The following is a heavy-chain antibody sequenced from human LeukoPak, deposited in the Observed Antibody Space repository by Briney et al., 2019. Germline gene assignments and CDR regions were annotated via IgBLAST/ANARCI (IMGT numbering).Heavy chain of an antibody. D-gene: IGHD5-12*01. Sequence: GGSLRLSCAASGFSFNAYWMAWVRQAPGTGLEWVANINPAGSETFHVDPVQGRFSTSRDHAKNLVYLQMNSLRVEDTAVYYCATFGLVAALDLWGQGTLVTVSS. CDR2: INPAGSET. J-gene: IGHJ4*02. V-gene: IGHV3-7*01. CDR3: ATFGLVAALDL. CDR1: GFSFNAYW.